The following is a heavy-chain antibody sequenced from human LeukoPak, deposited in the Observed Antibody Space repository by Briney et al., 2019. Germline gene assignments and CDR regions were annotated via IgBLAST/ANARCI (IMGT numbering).Heavy chain of an antibody. Sequence: SETLSLTCTVSGGSISSSSYYWGWIRQPPGEGLEWIGSIYYSGSTYYNPSLKSRVTISVDTSKNQFSLKLSSVTAADTAVYYCARRALEVLRFLEWVHTEYYFDYWGQGTLVTVSS. CDR3: ARRALEVLRFLEWVHTEYYFDY. CDR1: GGSISSSSYY. J-gene: IGHJ4*02. CDR2: IYYSGST. D-gene: IGHD3-3*01. V-gene: IGHV4-39*01.